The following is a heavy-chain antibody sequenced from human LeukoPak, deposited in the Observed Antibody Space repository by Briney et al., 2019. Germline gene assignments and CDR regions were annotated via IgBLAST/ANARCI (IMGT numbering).Heavy chain of an antibody. CDR1: GFTFSTYS. D-gene: IGHD3-16*01. CDR3: ARVPLLMGYVWGTPRHPYYFDY. V-gene: IGHV3-23*01. CDR2: INNYGGST. Sequence: GGSLRLSCAASGFTFSTYSMGWVRQAPGKGLEWVSVINNYGGSTFYADSVKGRFTISRDNSKNTLYLQMNSLRAEDTAVYYCARVPLLMGYVWGTPRHPYYFDYWGQGTLVTVSS. J-gene: IGHJ4*02.